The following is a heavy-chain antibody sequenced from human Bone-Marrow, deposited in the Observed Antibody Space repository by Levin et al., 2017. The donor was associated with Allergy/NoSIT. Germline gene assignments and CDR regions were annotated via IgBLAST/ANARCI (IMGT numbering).Heavy chain of an antibody. V-gene: IGHV4-61*09. Sequence: PSETLSLTCTVSGVSITSGNYYWSWIRQPAGTGLEWIGHIYTSGNTNYNPSLKSRVTISVDTSKNQFSLKLRSVTAAVTAVYYCARVLQYYYYYMDVWGKGTTVTVSS. CDR2: IYTSGNT. CDR1: GVSITSGNYY. J-gene: IGHJ6*03. D-gene: IGHD5-24*01. CDR3: ARVLQYYYYYMDV.